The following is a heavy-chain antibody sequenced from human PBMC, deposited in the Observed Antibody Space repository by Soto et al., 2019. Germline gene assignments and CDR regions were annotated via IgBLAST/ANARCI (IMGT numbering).Heavy chain of an antibody. CDR3: AKGGSSAGGMDV. V-gene: IGHV3-23*01. CDR1: GVTSSHYA. CDR2: IIGSGVRT. D-gene: IGHD1-26*01. Sequence: PGGSLSLWCAASGVTSSHYAVSWVRQAPGKGLEWASSIIGSGVRTYYADSVKGRFTISRDNSKNTLYLQMNSLRAEDTAVYYCAKGGSSAGGMDVWGQGTTVTVSS. J-gene: IGHJ6*02.